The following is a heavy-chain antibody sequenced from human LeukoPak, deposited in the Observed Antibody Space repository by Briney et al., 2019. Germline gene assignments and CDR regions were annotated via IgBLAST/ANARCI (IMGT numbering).Heavy chain of an antibody. J-gene: IGHJ4*02. Sequence: GGSLRLSCTASGFTFSNFGMSWVRQAPGKGLEWVSTITSGGGSTFYTDSVKGRFTISRDNSKNTLYLQMNSLRAEDTAVYYCAKLRLLNWGQGTLVTVSS. CDR2: ITSGGGST. V-gene: IGHV3-23*01. CDR3: AKLRLLN. CDR1: GFTFSNFG. D-gene: IGHD3-22*01.